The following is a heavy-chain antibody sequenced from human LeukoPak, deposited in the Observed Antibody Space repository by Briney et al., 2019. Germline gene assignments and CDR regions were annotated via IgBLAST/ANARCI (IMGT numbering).Heavy chain of an antibody. CDR2: IKQDGSEK. CDR3: ARDLGSSGYYYYYYMDV. D-gene: IGHD3-22*01. J-gene: IGHJ6*03. Sequence: GGSLRLSCAASGFTFSSYWMSWVRQAPGKGLEWVANIKQDGSEKYYVDSVKGRFTISRDNAKNSLYLQMYSLRAEDTAVYYCARDLGSSGYYYYYYMDVWGKGTTVTVSS. CDR1: GFTFSSYW. V-gene: IGHV3-7*01.